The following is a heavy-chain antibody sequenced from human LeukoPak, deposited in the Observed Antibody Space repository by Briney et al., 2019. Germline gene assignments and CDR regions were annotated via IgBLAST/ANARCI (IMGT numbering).Heavy chain of an antibody. Sequence: PSETLSLTCTVSGGSISSGSYYWSWIRQPAGKGLEWIGRIYTSGSTNYNPSLKSRVTISVDTSKNQFSLKLSSVTAADTAVYYCARAVPAAGWLDAFDIWGQGTMVTVSS. J-gene: IGHJ3*02. CDR2: IYTSGST. CDR1: GGSISSGSYY. D-gene: IGHD2-2*01. CDR3: ARAVPAAGWLDAFDI. V-gene: IGHV4-61*02.